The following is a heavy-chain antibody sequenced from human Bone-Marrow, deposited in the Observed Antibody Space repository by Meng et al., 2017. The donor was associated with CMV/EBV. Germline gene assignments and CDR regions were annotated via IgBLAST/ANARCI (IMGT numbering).Heavy chain of an antibody. CDR1: GGSISSGGYL. Sequence: CTCPGGSISSGGYLWSWIRHHPGKGLEWIGYIYYSGSTYYNPSLKSRVTISVDTSMSHFSLKLSSVTAADTAVYYCARLNSTMLYFDYWGQGTWSPSPQ. CDR2: IYYSGST. CDR3: ARLNSTMLYFDY. D-gene: IGHD3-10*02. V-gene: IGHV4-31*03. J-gene: IGHJ4*02.